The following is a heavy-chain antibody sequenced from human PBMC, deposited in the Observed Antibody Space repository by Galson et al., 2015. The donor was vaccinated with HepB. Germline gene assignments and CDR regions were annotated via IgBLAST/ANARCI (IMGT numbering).Heavy chain of an antibody. CDR3: ARDRLGYYGMDL. J-gene: IGHJ6*02. CDR1: TFIFSTYS. D-gene: IGHD6-19*01. V-gene: IGHV3-48*02. Sequence: SLRLSCAASTFIFSTYSMNWVRQAPGKGLEWVSYITSGHTIYYADSVKGRFTISRDNVKNSLYLQMNSLRDEDTAVYYCARDRLGYYGMDLWGQGTTVTVS. CDR2: ITSGHTI.